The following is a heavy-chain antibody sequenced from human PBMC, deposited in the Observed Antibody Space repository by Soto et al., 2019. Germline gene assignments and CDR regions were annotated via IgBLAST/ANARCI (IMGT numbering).Heavy chain of an antibody. Sequence: QVQLQESGPGLVKPSQTLSLTCTVSGGSISSGGYYWSWIRQHPGKGLEWIGYIYYSGSTYYNPSLKSRVTISVDTSKNQFSLRLSSVTAADTAVYYCARGGYGDYLFDYWGQGTLVTVSS. CDR2: IYYSGST. D-gene: IGHD4-17*01. CDR1: GGSISSGGYY. J-gene: IGHJ4*02. V-gene: IGHV4-31*03. CDR3: ARGGYGDYLFDY.